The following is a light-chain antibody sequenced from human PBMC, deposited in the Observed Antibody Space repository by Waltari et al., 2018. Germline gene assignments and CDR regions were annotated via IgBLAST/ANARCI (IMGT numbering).Light chain of an antibody. CDR2: YTS. Sequence: EIVLTQSPDFQTVTPKEKVTITCRASQSVGSSLHWYQQKPDQSPRLLIKYTSQSFSGVPSRFSGSGSGTDFTLTINSLEAEDAATYYCQQSSSLPFTFGQGTRLEIK. CDR3: QQSSSLPFT. V-gene: IGKV6-21*01. CDR1: QSVGSS. J-gene: IGKJ5*01.